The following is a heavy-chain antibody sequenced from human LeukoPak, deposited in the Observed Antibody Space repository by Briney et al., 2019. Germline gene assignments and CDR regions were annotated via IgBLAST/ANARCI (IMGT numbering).Heavy chain of an antibody. V-gene: IGHV4-59*11. CDR3: AREVVVVPAANNWFDP. CDR1: GGSISSHY. D-gene: IGHD2-2*01. Sequence: SETLSLTCTVSGGSISSHYWSWIRQPPGKGLEWIGYIYYSGSTNYNPSLKSRVTISVDTSKNQFSLKLSSVTAADTAVYYCAREVVVVPAANNWFDPWGQGTLVTVSS. CDR2: IYYSGST. J-gene: IGHJ5*02.